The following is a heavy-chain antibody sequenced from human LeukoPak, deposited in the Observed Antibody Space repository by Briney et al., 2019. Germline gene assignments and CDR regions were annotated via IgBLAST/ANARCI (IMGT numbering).Heavy chain of an antibody. CDR2: IYSGGST. CDR1: GFTVNSNY. V-gene: IGHV3-66*01. Sequence: GGSLRLSCAASGFTVNSNYMSWVRQAPGKGLEWVSVIYSGGSTYYADSVKGRFTISRDNSKNTLYLQMNSLRAEDTAVYYCARDYYGSGSYYHPWGQGTLVTVSS. J-gene: IGHJ5*02. CDR3: ARDYYGSGSYYHP. D-gene: IGHD3-10*01.